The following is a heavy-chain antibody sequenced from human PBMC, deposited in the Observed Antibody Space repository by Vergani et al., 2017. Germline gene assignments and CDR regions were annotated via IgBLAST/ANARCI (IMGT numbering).Heavy chain of an antibody. J-gene: IGHJ5*02. Sequence: EVQLLESGGGLVQPGGSLRLSCAASGCTFSSYAMSWVRQAPGKGLEWVAAISGRGGSTYYADSVECRFTIAIDNSKNTLYLQMNSLRAEETAVYYCAQTGTYSSSSFLFDPWGQGTLVTVSS. CDR1: GCTFSSYA. CDR2: ISGRGGST. CDR3: AQTGTYSSSSFLFDP. D-gene: IGHD6-6*01. V-gene: IGHV3-23*01.